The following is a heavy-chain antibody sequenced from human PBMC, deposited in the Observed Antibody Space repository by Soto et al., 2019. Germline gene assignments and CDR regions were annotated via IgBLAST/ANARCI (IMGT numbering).Heavy chain of an antibody. D-gene: IGHD5-12*01. J-gene: IGHJ4*02. Sequence: GGSLRLSCAASGFTFSSYAMSWVRQAPGKGLEWVSAISGSGGSTYYADSVKGRFTISRDNSKNTLYLQMNSLRAEDTAVYHCAKDPRATPRWFFDYWGQGTLVTVSS. V-gene: IGHV3-23*01. CDR1: GFTFSSYA. CDR3: AKDPRATPRWFFDY. CDR2: ISGSGGST.